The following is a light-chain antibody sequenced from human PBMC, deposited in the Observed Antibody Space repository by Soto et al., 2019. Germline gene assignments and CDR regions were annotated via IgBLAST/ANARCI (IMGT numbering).Light chain of an antibody. V-gene: IGKV3-11*01. J-gene: IGKJ4*01. Sequence: IVLTQSPATLSFSPGERATLSCRASQSVSSYLAWYQQKPGQAPRLLIYDASNRATGIPARFSGSGSGTDFTLTISSLEPEDFPVYYCQQRSNWPLTFGGGTKVEIX. CDR3: QQRSNWPLT. CDR1: QSVSSY. CDR2: DAS.